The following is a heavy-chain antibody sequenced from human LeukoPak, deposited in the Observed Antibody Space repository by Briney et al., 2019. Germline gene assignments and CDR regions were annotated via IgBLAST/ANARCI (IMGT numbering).Heavy chain of an antibody. J-gene: IGHJ4*02. CDR3: AKDLQKWGHYGSGSYPD. V-gene: IGHV3-23*01. D-gene: IGHD3-10*01. Sequence: PGGSLRLSCAASGFTFSSYAMSWVRQAPGKGLEWVSAISGSGGSTYYADSVKGRFTISRDNSKNTLYLQMNSLRAEDTAVYYCAKDLQKWGHYGSGSYPDWGQGTLVTVSS. CDR2: ISGSGGST. CDR1: GFTFSSYA.